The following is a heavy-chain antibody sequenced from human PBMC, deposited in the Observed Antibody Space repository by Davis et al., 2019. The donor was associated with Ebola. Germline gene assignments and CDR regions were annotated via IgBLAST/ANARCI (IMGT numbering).Heavy chain of an antibody. Sequence: GESLKISCAASGFTFSSYGMHWVRQAPGKGLEWVAVIWYDGSNKYYADSVKGRFTIFRDNSKNTLYLQMNSLKTEDTAVYYCTRHSRGYCSGGSCYSGYGYWGQGTLVTVSS. CDR3: TRHSRGYCSGGSCYSGYGY. D-gene: IGHD2-15*01. J-gene: IGHJ4*02. V-gene: IGHV3-33*01. CDR1: GFTFSSYG. CDR2: IWYDGSNK.